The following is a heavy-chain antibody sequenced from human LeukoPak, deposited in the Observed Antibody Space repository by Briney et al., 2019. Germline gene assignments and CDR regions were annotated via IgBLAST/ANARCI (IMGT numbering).Heavy chain of an antibody. CDR3: ARGSPYYYGSGSYLIY. CDR2: INAGNGNT. J-gene: IGHJ4*02. D-gene: IGHD3-10*01. CDR1: GYTFTSYA. V-gene: IGHV1-3*01. Sequence: GASVTVSCKASGYTFTSYAMHWVRQAPGQRLEWMGRINAGNGNTKYSQKFQGRVTITRDTSASTAYMELSSLRSEDTAVYYCARGSPYYYGSGSYLIYWGQGTLVTVSS.